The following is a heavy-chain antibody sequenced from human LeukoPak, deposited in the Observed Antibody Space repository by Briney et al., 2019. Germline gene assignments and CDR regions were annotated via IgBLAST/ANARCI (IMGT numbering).Heavy chain of an antibody. Sequence: GGSLRLSCAASGFTFSSYGMHWVRQAPGKGLEWVAFIRYDGSNKYYADSVKGRFTISRDNSKNTLYLQMNSLRAEDTAVYYCVKDFTVAGFFDYWGQGTLVTVSS. CDR3: VKDFTVAGFFDY. D-gene: IGHD6-19*01. J-gene: IGHJ4*02. V-gene: IGHV3-30*02. CDR2: IRYDGSNK. CDR1: GFTFSSYG.